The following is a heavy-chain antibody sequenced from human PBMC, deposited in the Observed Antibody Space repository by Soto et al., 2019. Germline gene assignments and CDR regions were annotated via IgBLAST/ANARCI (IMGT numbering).Heavy chain of an antibody. CDR3: ARGLECTNGVCYRSYWFDP. J-gene: IGHJ5*02. CDR2: IIPIFGTA. V-gene: IGHV1-69*12. CDR1: GGTFSSYA. Sequence: QVQLVQSGAEVKKPGSSVKVSCKASGGTFSSYAISWVRQAPGQGLEWMGGIIPIFGTANYAQKFQGRVTITADESTSTAYMERSSLRSEDTAVYYCARGLECTNGVCYRSYWFDPWGQGTLVTVSS. D-gene: IGHD2-8*01.